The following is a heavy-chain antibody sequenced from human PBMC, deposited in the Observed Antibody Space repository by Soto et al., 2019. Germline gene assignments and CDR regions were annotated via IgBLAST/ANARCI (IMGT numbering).Heavy chain of an antibody. CDR2: IYHSGST. J-gene: IGHJ6*02. CDR1: GGSISSSNW. CDR3: ARNLGYCSGGSCYPYYYYYGMDV. D-gene: IGHD2-15*01. Sequence: QVQLQESGPGLVKPSGTLSLTCAVSGGSISSSNWWSWVRQPPGKGLEWIGEIYHSGSTNYNPSRKSRVTISVDQSKNQFSLKLSSVTAADTAVYYCARNLGYCSGGSCYPYYYYYGMDVWGQGTTVTVSS. V-gene: IGHV4-4*02.